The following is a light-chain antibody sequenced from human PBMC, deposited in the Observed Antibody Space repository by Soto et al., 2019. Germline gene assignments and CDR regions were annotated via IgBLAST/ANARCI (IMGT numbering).Light chain of an antibody. J-gene: IGKJ4*01. CDR1: QSVGNN. CDR2: ATS. Sequence: EIVVTQSPATLSLSPGERATLSCRASQSVGNNFAWYQQKPGQAPRLLIFATSTRATGVPARFSGSGSGTEFTLTISSRQSEDFAVYYCQQYGDWPLTFGGGAKVEIE. V-gene: IGKV3-15*01. CDR3: QQYGDWPLT.